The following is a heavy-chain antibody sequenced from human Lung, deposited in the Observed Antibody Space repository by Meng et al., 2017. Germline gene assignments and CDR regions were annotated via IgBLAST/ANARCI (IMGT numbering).Heavy chain of an antibody. Sequence: QVQLVQSGAEGKKPGAAAKVACKASGYTFTDYYMHWVRQAPGQGLEWMGRINPKTGGTEFAQKFQGRVTMTRDTSISTFYMELSRLRSDDTAVYYCARDLDYNYGGFWGQGTLVTVSS. J-gene: IGHJ4*02. CDR1: GYTFTDYY. D-gene: IGHD4-23*01. CDR3: ARDLDYNYGGF. V-gene: IGHV1-2*06. CDR2: INPKTGGT.